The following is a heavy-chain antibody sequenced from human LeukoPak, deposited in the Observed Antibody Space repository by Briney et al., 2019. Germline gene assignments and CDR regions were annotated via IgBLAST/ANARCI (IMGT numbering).Heavy chain of an antibody. CDR2: INPSGGST. Sequence: ASVKVSCKASGYTFTSYYMHWVRQAPGQGLEWMGIINPSGGSTSYAQKFQGRVTMTRDMSTSTVYMELSSLRSEDTAVYYCARDGGYCSSTSCYTGFDYWGQGTLVTVSS. J-gene: IGHJ4*02. CDR1: GYTFTSYY. V-gene: IGHV1-46*01. CDR3: ARDGGYCSSTSCYTGFDY. D-gene: IGHD2-2*02.